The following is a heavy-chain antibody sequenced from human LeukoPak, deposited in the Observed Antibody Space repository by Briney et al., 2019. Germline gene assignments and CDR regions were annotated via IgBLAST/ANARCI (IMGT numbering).Heavy chain of an antibody. CDR1: RFTFSSYS. Sequence: GGSLRLSCAASRFTFSSYSMNWVRQAPGKGLEWVSSISSSSSYIYYADSVKGRFTISRDNAKNSLYLQMNSLRAEDTAVYYCARVRDCSGGSCLYYYYYGMDVWGQGTTVTVSS. V-gene: IGHV3-21*01. J-gene: IGHJ6*02. D-gene: IGHD2-15*01. CDR3: ARVRDCSGGSCLYYYYYGMDV. CDR2: ISSSSSYI.